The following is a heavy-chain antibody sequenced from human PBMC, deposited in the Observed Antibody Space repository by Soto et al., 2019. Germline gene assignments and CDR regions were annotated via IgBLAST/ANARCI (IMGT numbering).Heavy chain of an antibody. CDR2: IGCSFGTT. V-gene: IGHV3-23*01. CDR3: ARAPPDRMYYFQH. J-gene: IGHJ4*02. Sequence: EVQLLESGGALVQPGGSLRLSCAASGFTFNNYIMSWVRQAPGKGLEWVSTIGCSFGTTAYADSVKGRFTISRDNSKNTLFLQMNSLRADDSAIYSCARAPPDRMYYFQHWGQGTPVTVSS. CDR1: GFTFNNYI. D-gene: IGHD2-15*01.